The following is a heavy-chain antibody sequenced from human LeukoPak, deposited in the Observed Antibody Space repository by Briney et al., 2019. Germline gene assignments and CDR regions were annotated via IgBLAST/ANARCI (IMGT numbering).Heavy chain of an antibody. CDR3: ATVTPLYYYGLDV. J-gene: IGHJ6*02. CDR2: ISGSGGST. V-gene: IGHV3-23*01. CDR1: GFTFSSYA. Sequence: GGSLRLSCAASGFTFSSYAMSWVRQAPGNGLEWVSAISGSGGSTYYADSVKGRFTISRDNSKNTLYLQMNSLRAEDTAVYYCATVTPLYYYGLDVWGQGTTVTVSS. D-gene: IGHD4-17*01.